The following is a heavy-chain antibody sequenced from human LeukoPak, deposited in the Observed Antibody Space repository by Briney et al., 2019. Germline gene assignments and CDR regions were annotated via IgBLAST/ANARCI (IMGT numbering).Heavy chain of an antibody. V-gene: IGHV1-69*06. CDR2: IIPIFGTA. J-gene: IGHJ4*02. Sequence: SVNVSCKASGGTFSSYAISWVRQAPGQGLEWMGGIIPIFGTANYAQKFQGRVTITADKSTSTAYMELSSLRSEDTAVYYCARLQEDTAMAYDYWGQGTLVTVSS. D-gene: IGHD5-18*01. CDR1: GGTFSSYA. CDR3: ARLQEDTAMAYDY.